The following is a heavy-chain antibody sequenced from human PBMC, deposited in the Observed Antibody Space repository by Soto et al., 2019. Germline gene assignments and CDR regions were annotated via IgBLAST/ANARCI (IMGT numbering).Heavy chain of an antibody. D-gene: IGHD5-18*01. CDR2: IYYSGST. CDR3: AREYVDTATYFDY. J-gene: IGHJ4*02. Sequence: QVQLQESGPGLVKPSQTLSLTCTVSGGSISSGDYYWSWIRQPPGKGLEWIGYIYYSGSTYYNPSLKSPRTLSVDTSTNQFALKLSSVTAADTAVYYCAREYVDTATYFDYWGQGTLVTVSS. V-gene: IGHV4-30-4*01. CDR1: GGSISSGDYY.